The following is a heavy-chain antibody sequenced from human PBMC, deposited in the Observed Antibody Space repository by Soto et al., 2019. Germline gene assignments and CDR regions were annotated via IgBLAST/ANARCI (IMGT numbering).Heavy chain of an antibody. CDR3: ARVAYYYDSSGYFY. CDR2: ISPSSSSI. J-gene: IGHJ4*02. D-gene: IGHD3-22*01. CDR1: GFTFSSYS. Sequence: GGSLRLSCAASGFTFSSYSMHWVRQAPGKGLEWVSYISPSSSSIYYTDSVKGRFTISRDNAKNSLYLQMNSLRAEDTAVYYCARVAYYYDSSGYFYWGQGTLVTVSS. V-gene: IGHV3-48*01.